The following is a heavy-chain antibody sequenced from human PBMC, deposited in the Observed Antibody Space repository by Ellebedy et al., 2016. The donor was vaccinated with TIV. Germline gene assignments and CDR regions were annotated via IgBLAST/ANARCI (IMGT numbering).Heavy chain of an antibody. J-gene: IGHJ4*02. D-gene: IGHD1-26*01. V-gene: IGHV4-39*07. CDR1: GASINSNSYY. Sequence: SETLSLXXSVSGASINSNSYYWGWIRQPPGKGLEWIGSIFHGGSTSYNPSLKSRVTISLDTSKNQFSLKLSSVTAADTAVYYCAGGRADVWELLAYWGQGTLATVSS. CDR3: AGGRADVWELLAY. CDR2: IFHGGST.